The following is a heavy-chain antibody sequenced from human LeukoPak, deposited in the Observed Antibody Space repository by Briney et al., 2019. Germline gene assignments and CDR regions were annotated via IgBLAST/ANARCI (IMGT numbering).Heavy chain of an antibody. D-gene: IGHD2-2*02. CDR2: ISSSGKYI. V-gene: IGHV3-21*01. Sequence: GGSLRLPCAASGFSFSSCSMNWVRQAPRKGLECVSSISSSGKYIYYGDSVKGRFTVSRDNARNSLWLQMNSLTAEDTAVYHCARGVSREISCYTEWGQRTLVSVSS. CDR3: ARGVSREISCYTE. CDR1: GFSFSSCS. J-gene: IGHJ4*02.